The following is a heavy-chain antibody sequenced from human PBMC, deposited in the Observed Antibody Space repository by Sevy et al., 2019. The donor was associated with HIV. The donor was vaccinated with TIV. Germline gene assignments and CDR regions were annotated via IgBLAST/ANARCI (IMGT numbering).Heavy chain of an antibody. Sequence: GGSLRLSCAASEFTFSSYWMSWVRQAPGKGLEWVANIKQDGSEKYYVDSVKGRFTISRDNAKNSLYLQMNSLRAEDTAVYYCARERLYGDYYFDYWGQGTLVTVSS. D-gene: IGHD4-17*01. CDR2: IKQDGSEK. V-gene: IGHV3-7*01. CDR1: EFTFSSYW. J-gene: IGHJ4*02. CDR3: ARERLYGDYYFDY.